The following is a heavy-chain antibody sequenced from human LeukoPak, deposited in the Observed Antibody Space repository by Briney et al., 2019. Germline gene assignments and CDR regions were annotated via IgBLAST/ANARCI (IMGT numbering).Heavy chain of an antibody. CDR1: GGSISSSSYH. V-gene: IGHV4-39*07. Sequence: SETLSLTCTVSGGSISSSSYHWGWIRQPPGKGLEWIGSIYYSGSTYYNPSLKSRVTISVDTSKNQFSLKLSSVTAADTAVYYCARDDHIVGATFDYWGQGTLVTVSS. CDR3: ARDDHIVGATFDY. J-gene: IGHJ4*02. CDR2: IYYSGST. D-gene: IGHD1-26*01.